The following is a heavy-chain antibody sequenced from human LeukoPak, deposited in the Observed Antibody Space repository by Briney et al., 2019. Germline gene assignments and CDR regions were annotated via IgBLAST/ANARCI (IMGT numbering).Heavy chain of an antibody. CDR1: GYTFTGYY. V-gene: IGHV1-2*06. J-gene: IGHJ5*01. D-gene: IGHD3-9*01. Sequence: ASVKVSCKASGYTFTGYYMHWVRQAPGQGLEWMGRINPNSGGTNYAQKFQGRVTITRDTSISTAYMELSRLRSDDTAVYYCARERRYFDWFDYWGQGTLVTVSS. CDR2: INPNSGGT. CDR3: ARERRYFDWFDY.